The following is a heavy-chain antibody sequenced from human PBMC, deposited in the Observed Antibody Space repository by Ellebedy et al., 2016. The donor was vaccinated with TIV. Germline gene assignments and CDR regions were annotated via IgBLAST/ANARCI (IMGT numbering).Heavy chain of an antibody. V-gene: IGHV5-51*01. Sequence: PGGSLRLSCKASGYSFTRYWIGWMRQMPGKGLEWMGMIFPSDSETIYSPSFQGQVTMSADKSITTAYLQWGSLKASDSGIYFCARQASGFDFDYWGQGTLVTVSS. CDR3: ARQASGFDFDY. CDR2: IFPSDSET. D-gene: IGHD5-12*01. J-gene: IGHJ4*02. CDR1: GYSFTRYW.